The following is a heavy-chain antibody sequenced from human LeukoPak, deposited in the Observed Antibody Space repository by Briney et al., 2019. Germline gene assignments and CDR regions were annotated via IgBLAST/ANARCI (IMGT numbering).Heavy chain of an antibody. CDR1: GGSISSYY. V-gene: IGHV4-59*12. CDR3: ARVSRRGSYQDYFDY. CDR2: IYYSGST. Sequence: PSETLSLTCTVSGGSISSYYWSWIRQPPGKGLEWIGYIYYSGSTNYNPSLKSRVTMSVDTSKNQFSLKLSSVTAADTAVYYCARVSRRGSYQDYFDYWGQGTLVTVSS. D-gene: IGHD1-26*01. J-gene: IGHJ4*02.